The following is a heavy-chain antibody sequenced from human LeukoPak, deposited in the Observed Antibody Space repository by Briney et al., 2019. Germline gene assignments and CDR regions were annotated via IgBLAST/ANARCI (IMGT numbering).Heavy chain of an antibody. V-gene: IGHV3-7*01. CDR3: ARDETRFDP. CDR2: IKQDGSEK. J-gene: IGHJ5*02. Sequence: GGSLRLSCAASGFTFSSYAMSWVRQAPGKGLEWVANIKQDGSEKYYVDSVKGRFTISRDNAKNSLYLQMNSLRAEDTAVCYCARDETRFDPWGQGTLVTVSS. CDR1: GFTFSSYA.